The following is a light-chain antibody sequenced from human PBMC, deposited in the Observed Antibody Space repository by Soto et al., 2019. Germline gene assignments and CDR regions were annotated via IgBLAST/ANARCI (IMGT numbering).Light chain of an antibody. CDR2: AAS. Sequence: IQMTQCPSSLSASVGDRVTIACRASQGIGTDLGWYQQKPGKAPKRLIYAASTLQSGVPSRFSGSGSGTEFTLTISTLQPEDFATYYCLQHNSFPWTFGQGTKVEIK. CDR3: LQHNSFPWT. V-gene: IGKV1-17*01. CDR1: QGIGTD. J-gene: IGKJ1*01.